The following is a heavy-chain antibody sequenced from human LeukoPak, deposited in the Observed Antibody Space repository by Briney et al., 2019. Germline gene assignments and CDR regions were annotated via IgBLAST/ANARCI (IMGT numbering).Heavy chain of an antibody. J-gene: IGHJ6*03. CDR1: GGPISSYY. V-gene: IGHV4-4*07. CDR3: ARASVVPATTDYYYYMDV. D-gene: IGHD2-2*01. Sequence: PSETLSRTCTVSGGPISSYYWSWIRQPAGKGLEWMGRIYTSGSTNYNPSLKRRVTMSVDTSKNQFSLKLSSVPAADTAVHYCARASVVPATTDYYYYMDVWGKGTTVTVSS. CDR2: IYTSGST.